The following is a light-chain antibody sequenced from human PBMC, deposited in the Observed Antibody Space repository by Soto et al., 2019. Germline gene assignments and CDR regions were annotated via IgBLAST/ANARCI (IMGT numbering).Light chain of an antibody. J-gene: IGKJ4*02. CDR3: QQYSRSPPQVM. CDR1: QIVDSLY. CDR2: GAS. Sequence: EIVLTQSPGTLSLSPGERATLSCRASQIVDSLYLTWYQQKPGQAPRLLLYGASSRATGIPERFSGSGSGTDFTLTISRLEPEDFAVYYCQQYSRSPPQVMFGGGTKVEIK. V-gene: IGKV3-20*01.